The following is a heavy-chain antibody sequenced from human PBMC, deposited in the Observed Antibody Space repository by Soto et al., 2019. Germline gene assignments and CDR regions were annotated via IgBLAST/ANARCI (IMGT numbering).Heavy chain of an antibody. CDR2: IYDSGNT. CDR1: GGSISSGAYY. D-gene: IGHD3-10*01. CDR3: ATVWLGESFFDP. J-gene: IGHJ5*02. V-gene: IGHV4-31*01. Sequence: QVQLQESGPGLVKPSQTLSLTCTVSGGSISSGAYYWSWIRQHPGKGLEWIGYIYDSGNTHYNPSLKSLVTISVDTSKNQFSLKLSSVTAADTAVYYCATVWLGESFFDPWGQGTLVTVSS.